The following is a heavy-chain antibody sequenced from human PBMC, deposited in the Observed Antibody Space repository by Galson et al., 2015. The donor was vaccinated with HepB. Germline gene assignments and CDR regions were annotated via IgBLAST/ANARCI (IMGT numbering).Heavy chain of an antibody. CDR3: ARDKPNWGADY. D-gene: IGHD7-27*01. CDR2: ISSSGRGYI. V-gene: IGHV3-48*02. CDR1: GFTFSSYN. Sequence: SLRLSCAASGFTFSSYNMNWLRQAPGKGLEWVSYISSSGRGYIFYADSVKGRFTVSRDDAKNSLYLEMNSLRNEDTAVYYCARDKPNWGADYWGQGTLVTVSS. J-gene: IGHJ4*02.